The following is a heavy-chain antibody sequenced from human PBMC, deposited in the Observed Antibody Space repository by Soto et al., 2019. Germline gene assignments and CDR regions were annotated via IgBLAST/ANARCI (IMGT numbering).Heavy chain of an antibody. CDR1: GFTFDDYS. CDR3: AKFDFWSGYSPS. CDR2: ISWNSGSI. Sequence: PGGSLRLSCAASGFTFDDYSMHWVRQAPGKGLEWVSGISWNSGSIGYADSVKGRFTISRDNAKNSLYLQMNSLRAEDTALYYCAKFDFWSGYSPSWGQGTLVTVSS. V-gene: IGHV3-9*01. J-gene: IGHJ4*02. D-gene: IGHD3-3*01.